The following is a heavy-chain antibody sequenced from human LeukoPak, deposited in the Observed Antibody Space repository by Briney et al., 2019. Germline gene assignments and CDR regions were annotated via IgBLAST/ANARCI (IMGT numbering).Heavy chain of an antibody. CDR1: GDSINDHY. Sequence: PSETLSLTCTVSGDSINDHYWSWIRQPPGEGLEWIGYIYSSVSTNYNPSLKSRVTISVDTSKNQFSLKLSSVTAADTAVYYCARHDSGYDSPDYWGQGTLVTVSS. CDR2: IYSSVST. J-gene: IGHJ4*02. V-gene: IGHV4-4*09. D-gene: IGHD5-12*01. CDR3: ARHDSGYDSPDY.